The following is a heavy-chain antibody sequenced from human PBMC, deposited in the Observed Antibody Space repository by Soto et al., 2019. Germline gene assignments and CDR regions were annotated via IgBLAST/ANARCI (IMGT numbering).Heavy chain of an antibody. CDR3: AKTYSGDSNDAFDI. Sequence: GQSLKISCTGSRYRFTNFWIGWVLHMPGKGLEWMGIIYPGDSDTTYGPSFEGQVTSSADRSTSTAYLEWSSLRASDTAMYYCAKTYSGDSNDAFDIWGQGTLVTVSS. J-gene: IGHJ3*02. CDR2: IYPGDSDT. D-gene: IGHD1-26*01. CDR1: RYRFTNFW. V-gene: IGHV5-51*01.